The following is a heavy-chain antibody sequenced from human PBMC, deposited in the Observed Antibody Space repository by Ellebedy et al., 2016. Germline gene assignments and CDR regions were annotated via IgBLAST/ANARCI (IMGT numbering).Heavy chain of an antibody. J-gene: IGHJ1*01. V-gene: IGHV3-23*01. CDR2: ISAGGDNT. CDR1: GFTFSNYF. CDR3: REGHYSDV. D-gene: IGHD2-15*01. Sequence: GGSLRLXXATSGFTFSNYFMTWIRQAPGKGLEWVATISAGGDNTFFADSVKGRFTISRDNSRNILYLHMNSLRVDDTAKYYCREGHYSDVWGQGTLVTVSS.